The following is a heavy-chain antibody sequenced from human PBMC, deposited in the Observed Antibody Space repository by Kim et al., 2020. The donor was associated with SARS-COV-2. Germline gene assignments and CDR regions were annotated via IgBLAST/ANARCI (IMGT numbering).Heavy chain of an antibody. D-gene: IGHD3-10*01. Sequence: SVKVSCKASGGTFSSYAISWVRQAPGQGLEWMGRIIPILGIANYAQKFQGRVTITADKSTSTAYMELSSLRSEDTAVYYCARGDGSGSSLDYWGQGTLVTVSS. CDR3: ARGDGSGSSLDY. CDR1: GGTFSSYA. V-gene: IGHV1-69*04. CDR2: IIPILGIA. J-gene: IGHJ4*02.